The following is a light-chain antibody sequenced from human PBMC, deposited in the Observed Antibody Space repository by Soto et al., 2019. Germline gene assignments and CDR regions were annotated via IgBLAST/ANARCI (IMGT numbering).Light chain of an antibody. V-gene: IGLV2-14*03. J-gene: IGLJ2*01. CDR3: ASYTTSTELV. CDR1: SSDVGGYES. Sequence: QSAPTQPASVSGSPGQSITIPCTGTSSDVGGYESVAWYQQHPGKVPKLIISDVNNRPSGVPFRFSGSKSGNVASLTISGLQAEDEADYYCASYTTSTELVFGGGTKLTVL. CDR2: DVN.